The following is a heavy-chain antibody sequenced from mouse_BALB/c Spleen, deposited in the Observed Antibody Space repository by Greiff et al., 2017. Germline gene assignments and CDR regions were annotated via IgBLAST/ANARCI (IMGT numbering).Heavy chain of an antibody. CDR2: IYPYNGGT. CDR3: ARRYGNDYYAMDY. J-gene: IGHJ4*01. Sequence: EVQLQQSGPELVKPGASVKISCKASGYTFTDYNMHWVKQSPGKSLEWIGYIYPYNGGTGYNQKFKSKATLTVDNSSSTAYMELRSLTSEDSAVYYCARRYGNDYYAMDYWGQGTSVTVSS. D-gene: IGHD2-10*02. V-gene: IGHV1S29*02. CDR1: GYTFTDYN.